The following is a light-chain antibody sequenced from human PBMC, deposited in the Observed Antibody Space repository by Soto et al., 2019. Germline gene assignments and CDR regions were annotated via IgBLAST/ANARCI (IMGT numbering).Light chain of an antibody. V-gene: IGKV1-39*01. J-gene: IGKJ1*01. Sequence: DIQMTQSPSSLSASVGDRVTITCRASQSISNCLSWFQQKPGQAPKLLIYAASSLQSGVPSRFSGSGSGTDFILTIDGLQPEDFAPYYCQQTYIAPATFGQGTKVGVK. CDR1: QSISNC. CDR3: QQTYIAPAT. CDR2: AAS.